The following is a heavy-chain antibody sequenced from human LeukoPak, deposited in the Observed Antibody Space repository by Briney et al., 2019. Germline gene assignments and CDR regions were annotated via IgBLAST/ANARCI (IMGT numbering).Heavy chain of an antibody. Sequence: SETLSLTCTVSGGSISSGSYYWSWIRQPAGKGLEWIGHIYTSGSTNYNPSLKSRVTISVDTSKNQFSLKLSSVTAADTAVYYCARANYYGSGSKYFDYWGQGTLVTVSS. CDR1: GGSISSGSYY. D-gene: IGHD3-10*01. J-gene: IGHJ4*02. V-gene: IGHV4-61*09. CDR2: IYTSGST. CDR3: ARANYYGSGSKYFDY.